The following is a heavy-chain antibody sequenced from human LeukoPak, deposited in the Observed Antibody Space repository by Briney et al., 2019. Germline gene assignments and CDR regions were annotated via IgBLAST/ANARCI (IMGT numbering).Heavy chain of an antibody. D-gene: IGHD3-3*01. CDR1: EYSFTSYW. V-gene: IGHV5-51*01. CDR2: IYPGDSDT. J-gene: IGHJ6*03. CDR3: ARGGDYTVSRYYMDV. Sequence: GESLKISCKGSEYSFTSYWIGWVRQMPGKGLEWMGIIYPGDSDTRYSPSFQGQVTISADKSISTAYLQWSSLKASDTAMYYCARGGDYTVSRYYMDVWGKGTTVTVSS.